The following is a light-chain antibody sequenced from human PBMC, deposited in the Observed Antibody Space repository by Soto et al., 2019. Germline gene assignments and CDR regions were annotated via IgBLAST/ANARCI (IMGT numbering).Light chain of an antibody. V-gene: IGKV1-5*03. CDR2: KAS. J-gene: IGKJ1*01. Sequence: DIQMTQSPATLSASVGDRVTITCRASQSISSWLAWYQQKPGKAPKLLMYKASSLKSGVPSRFTGSGSGTEFTLTISSLQPDDFATYYCQQYNGYPWTFGQGTKVEI. CDR1: QSISSW. CDR3: QQYNGYPWT.